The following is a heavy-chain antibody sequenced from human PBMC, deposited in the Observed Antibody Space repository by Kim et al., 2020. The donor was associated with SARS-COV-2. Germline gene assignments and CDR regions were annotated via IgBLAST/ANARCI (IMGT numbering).Heavy chain of an antibody. V-gene: IGHV3-7*01. CDR1: GFTFSNYY. CDR3: SRGNAWSCDF. CDR2: ISPDGSQY. D-gene: IGHD2-8*02. J-gene: IGHJ4*02. Sequence: GGSLRLSCAASGFTFSNYYINWVRQAPGKGLEWVANISPDGSQYYYLDSVRGRFTISRDNAKNSVYLQVNTLRAEDTAVYFCSRGNAWSCDFWGQGTLVTVSS.